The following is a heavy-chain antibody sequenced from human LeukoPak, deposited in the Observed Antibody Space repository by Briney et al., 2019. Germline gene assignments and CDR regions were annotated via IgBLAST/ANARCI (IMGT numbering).Heavy chain of an antibody. J-gene: IGHJ5*02. CDR1: GYTFTGSY. CDR3: ASSITMVRGVPNSFDP. D-gene: IGHD3-10*01. V-gene: IGHV1-2*02. CDR2: INPNSGGT. Sequence: ASVKVSCKASGYTFTGSYMHWVRQAPGQGLEWMGWINPNSGGTNYAQKFQGRVTMTRDTSISTAYMELSRLRSDDTAVYYCASSITMVRGVPNSFDPWGQGTLVTVSS.